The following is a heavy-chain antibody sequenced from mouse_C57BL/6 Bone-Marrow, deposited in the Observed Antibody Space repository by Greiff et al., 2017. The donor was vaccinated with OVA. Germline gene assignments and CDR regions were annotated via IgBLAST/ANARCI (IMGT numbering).Heavy chain of an antibody. CDR2: IDPENGDT. J-gene: IGHJ3*01. Sequence: VQLQQSGAELVRPGASVKLSCTASGFNIKDDYMHWVKQRPEQGLEWIGWIDPENGDTEYASKFQGKATITADTSSNTAYLQLSSLTSEDTAVYYCTTDGYPAWCAYWGQGTLVTVSA. D-gene: IGHD2-3*01. CDR3: TTDGYPAWCAY. CDR1: GFNIKDDY. V-gene: IGHV14-4*01.